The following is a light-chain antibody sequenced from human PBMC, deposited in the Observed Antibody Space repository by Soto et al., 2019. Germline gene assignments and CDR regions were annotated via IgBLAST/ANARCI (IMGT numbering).Light chain of an antibody. CDR3: CSYAGSYTFDV. CDR1: SSDVGGYNY. J-gene: IGLJ1*01. CDR2: DVS. V-gene: IGLV2-11*01. Sequence: QSALTQPRSVSGSPGQSVTISCTGTSSDVGGYNYVSWYQQYPGKAPKLMIYDVSKRLSGVPDRFSGSKSGNTASLTISGLQAEDEADYYCCSYAGSYTFDVFGTGTKLTVL.